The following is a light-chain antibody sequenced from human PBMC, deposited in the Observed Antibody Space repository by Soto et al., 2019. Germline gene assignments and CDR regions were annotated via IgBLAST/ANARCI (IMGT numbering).Light chain of an antibody. Sequence: QSVLTQPVSVSGSPGQSITISCTGASSDVGGYNYVSWYQQHPGKAPKLMIYEVSNRPSGVSYRFSGSKSGNTASLTISGLQAEDEADYYCSSYTSSSTVVFGGGTKVTVL. V-gene: IGLV2-14*01. CDR1: SSDVGGYNY. CDR2: EVS. J-gene: IGLJ2*01. CDR3: SSYTSSSTVV.